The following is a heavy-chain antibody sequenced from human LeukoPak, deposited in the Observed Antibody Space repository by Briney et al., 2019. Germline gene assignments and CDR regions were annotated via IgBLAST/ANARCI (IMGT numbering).Heavy chain of an antibody. Sequence: GGSLRLSCAASGFTFSSYGMHWVRQAPGKGLEWVAFIRYDGSNKYYADSVKGRFTISRDNSKNTLYLQMNSLRAEDTAVYYCAKDACSGGSCYSGYFDYWGQGTLVTVSS. CDR1: GFTFSSYG. J-gene: IGHJ4*02. D-gene: IGHD2-15*01. V-gene: IGHV3-30*02. CDR2: IRYDGSNK. CDR3: AKDACSGGSCYSGYFDY.